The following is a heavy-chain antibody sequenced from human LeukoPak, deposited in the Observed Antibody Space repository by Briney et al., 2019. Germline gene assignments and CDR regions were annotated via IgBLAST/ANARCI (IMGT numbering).Heavy chain of an antibody. J-gene: IGHJ4*02. Sequence: GGSLRLSCAASGFTFSSYWMHWVRQAPGKGLVWVSRINSDGSSTSYADSVKGRFTISRDNAKNTLYLQMNSLRAEDTAVYYCARGGYSYGLYNYWGQGTLVTVSS. CDR2: INSDGSST. CDR1: GFTFSSYW. V-gene: IGHV3-74*01. D-gene: IGHD5-18*01. CDR3: ARGGYSYGLYNY.